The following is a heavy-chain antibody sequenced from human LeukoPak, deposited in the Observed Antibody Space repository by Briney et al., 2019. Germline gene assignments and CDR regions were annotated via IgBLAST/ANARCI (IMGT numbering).Heavy chain of an antibody. CDR1: RFTFSSYW. Sequence: GGSLRLSCAASRFTFSSYWMHWVRQAPGQGLVWVSRINSDASATRYADSVKGRFTISRDNAKNSLYLQMNSLRAEDTALYYCAKGATRGYSYDLLDYWGQGTLVTVSS. CDR2: INSDASAT. V-gene: IGHV3-74*01. J-gene: IGHJ4*02. D-gene: IGHD5-18*01. CDR3: AKGATRGYSYDLLDY.